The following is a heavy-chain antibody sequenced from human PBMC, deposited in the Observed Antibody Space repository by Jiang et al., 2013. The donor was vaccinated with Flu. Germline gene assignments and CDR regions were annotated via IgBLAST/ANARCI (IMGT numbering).Heavy chain of an antibody. CDR3: ARGQQLVYYGMDV. V-gene: IGHV1-69*01. J-gene: IGHJ6*02. D-gene: IGHD6-13*01. CDR1: GTFSSYA. Sequence: GTFSSYASQLGATGPLGQGLEWMGGIIPIFGTANYAQKFQGRVTITADESTSTAYMELSSLRSEDTAVYYCARGQQLVYYGMDVWGQGTTVTVSS. CDR2: IIPIFGTA.